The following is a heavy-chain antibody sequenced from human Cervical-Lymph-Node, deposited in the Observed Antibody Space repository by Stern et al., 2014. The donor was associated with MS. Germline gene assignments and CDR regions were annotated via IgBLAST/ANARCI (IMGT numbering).Heavy chain of an antibody. CDR3: ARVSYDFWSGYYAFDY. Sequence: QVQLQESGPGLVKPSPTLSLTCTVSGGSISSGGYYWSWIRQHPGKGLEWIGYIYYSGSTYYNPSLKSRVTISVDTSKNQFSLKLSSVTAADTAVYYCARVSYDFWSGYYAFDYWGQGTLVTVSS. D-gene: IGHD3-3*01. J-gene: IGHJ4*02. CDR1: GGSISSGGYY. CDR2: IYYSGST. V-gene: IGHV4-31*03.